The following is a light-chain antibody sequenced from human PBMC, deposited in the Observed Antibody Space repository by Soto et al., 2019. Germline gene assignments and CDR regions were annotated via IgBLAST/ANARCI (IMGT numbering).Light chain of an antibody. Sequence: ALTQPRSVSGSPGQSVTISCTGASGDVGGYNFVSWYQQHPGKAPTLMIFDVSQRPSGVPDRFSGSKSGNTASLTISGLQAEDEADYYCCSYGGSYTWVFGGGTKLTVL. J-gene: IGLJ3*02. CDR3: CSYGGSYTWV. CDR1: SGDVGGYNF. V-gene: IGLV2-11*01. CDR2: DVS.